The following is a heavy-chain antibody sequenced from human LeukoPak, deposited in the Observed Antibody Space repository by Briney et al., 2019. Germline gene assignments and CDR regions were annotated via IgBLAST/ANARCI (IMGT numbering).Heavy chain of an antibody. CDR3: ARDDCGDTYYPGGY. V-gene: IGHV1-3*01. CDR2: IKAGNGDT. D-gene: IGHD2-21*01. Sequence: ASVKVSCKASGYIFTKYVVRWVRQAPGQRPEWMGWIKAGNGDTKYSQNFQDRLTITRDTSASTVYMELSSLTSEDTALYYCARDDCGDTYYPGGYWVQGTLVTVSS. J-gene: IGHJ4*02. CDR1: GYIFTKYV.